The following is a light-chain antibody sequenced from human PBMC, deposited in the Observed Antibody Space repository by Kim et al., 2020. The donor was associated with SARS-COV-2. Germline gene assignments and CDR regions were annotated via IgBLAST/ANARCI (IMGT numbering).Light chain of an antibody. V-gene: IGLV6-57*03. CDR2: EDK. Sequence: NFMLTQPHSVSESPGKAVTLSCTRSSGSIATNYVHWYQQRPGSAPTTVIYEDKLRPSGVPDRFSGSIDKSSNTASLTISGLTTDDEADYYCHSYHGTNWMIGGGTQLTVL. J-gene: IGLJ7*01. CDR1: SGSIATNY. CDR3: HSYHGTNWM.